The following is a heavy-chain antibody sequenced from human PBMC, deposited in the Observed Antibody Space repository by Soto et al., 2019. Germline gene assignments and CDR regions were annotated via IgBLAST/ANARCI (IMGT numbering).Heavy chain of an antibody. Sequence: PVGSLGLSCAASGFTFSSYGMHWVRHSPGKGLEWVAVIWYDGSNKYYADSVKGRFTISRDNSKNTLYLQMNSLRAEDTAVYYCARDYDSSGLDDWCQGSLCTVSS. D-gene: IGHD3-22*01. CDR1: GFTFSSYG. J-gene: IGHJ4*02. V-gene: IGHV3-33*01. CDR2: IWYDGSNK. CDR3: ARDYDSSGLDD.